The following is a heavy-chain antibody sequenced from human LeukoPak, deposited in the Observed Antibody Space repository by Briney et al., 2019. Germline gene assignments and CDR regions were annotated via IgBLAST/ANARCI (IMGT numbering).Heavy chain of an antibody. CDR2: IYSGGST. CDR3: ARSPLGPHWNDHLGFDY. J-gene: IGHJ4*02. D-gene: IGHD1-1*01. V-gene: IGHV3-66*01. CDR1: GFTVSSNY. Sequence: QPGGSLRLSCAASGFTVSSNYMRWVRQAPGKGLEWVSGIYSGGSTYYADSVKGRFTISRDNSKNTLYLQMNSLRAEDTAVYYCARSPLGPHWNDHLGFDYWGQGTLVTVSS.